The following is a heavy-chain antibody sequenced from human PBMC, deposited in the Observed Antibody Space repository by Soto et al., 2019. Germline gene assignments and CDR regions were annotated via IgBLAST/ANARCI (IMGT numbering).Heavy chain of an antibody. J-gene: IGHJ3*02. CDR3: AKHYYDSSGYSHGAFDI. V-gene: IGHV3-23*01. Sequence: VQLLESGGGLVQPGGSLRLSCAASGFTFSSYAMSWVRQAPGKGLEWVSAISGSGGSTYYADSVKGRFTISRDNSKNTLYLQMNSLRAEDTAVYYCAKHYYDSSGYSHGAFDIWGQGTMVTVSS. CDR2: ISGSGGST. D-gene: IGHD3-22*01. CDR1: GFTFSSYA.